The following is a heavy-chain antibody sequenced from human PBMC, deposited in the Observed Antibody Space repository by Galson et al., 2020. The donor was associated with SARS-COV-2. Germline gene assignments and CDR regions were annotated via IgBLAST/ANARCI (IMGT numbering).Heavy chain of an antibody. D-gene: IGHD6-13*01. CDR1: GFTFSDYY. Sequence: GESLKISCAASGFTFSDYYMSWIRQAPGKGLEWVSYISSSGSTIYYADSVKGRFTISRDNAKNSLYLQMNSLRAEDTAVYYCARSVEKAAAVGYWGQGTLVTDSS. V-gene: IGHV3-11*04. CDR2: ISSSGSTI. CDR3: ARSVEKAAAVGY. J-gene: IGHJ4*02.